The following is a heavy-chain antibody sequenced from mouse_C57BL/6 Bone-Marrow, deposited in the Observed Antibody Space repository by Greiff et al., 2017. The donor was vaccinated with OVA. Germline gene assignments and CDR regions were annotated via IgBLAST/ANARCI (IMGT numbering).Heavy chain of an antibody. CDR1: GYTFTSYD. V-gene: IGHV1-85*01. D-gene: IGHD2-4*01. CDR3: ARRDYEAWFAY. CDR2: IYPRDGST. Sequence: VQGVESGPELVKPGASVKLSCKASGYTFTSYDINWVKQRPGQGLEWIGWIYPRDGSTKYNEKFKGKATLTVDTSSSTAYMELHSLTSEDSAVYFCARRDYEAWFAYWGQGTLVTVSA. J-gene: IGHJ3*01.